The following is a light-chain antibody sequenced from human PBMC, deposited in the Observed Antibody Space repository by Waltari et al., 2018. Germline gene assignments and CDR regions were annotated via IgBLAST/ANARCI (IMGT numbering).Light chain of an antibody. V-gene: IGKV3-20*01. Sequence: EIVLTQSPGTLSLSPGERATLPCRASQSVSRTLAWYQQKPCQAPRLLIYDASTRATGIADRFSGSGSGTDFSLTISRLEPEDFAVYYCQKYGRLPATFGQGTKVEIK. CDR1: QSVSRT. J-gene: IGKJ1*01. CDR3: QKYGRLPAT. CDR2: DAS.